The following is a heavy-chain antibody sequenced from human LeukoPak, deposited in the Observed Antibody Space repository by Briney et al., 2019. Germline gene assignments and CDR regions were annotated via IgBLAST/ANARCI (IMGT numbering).Heavy chain of an antibody. CDR1: GFTFSSYA. D-gene: IGHD5-24*01. CDR2: ISSSGSTI. J-gene: IGHJ3*02. V-gene: IGHV3-48*03. Sequence: PGGSLRLSCAASGFTFSSYAMSWVRQAPGKGLEWVSYISSSGSTIYYADSVKGRFTISRDNAKNSLYLQMNSLRAEDTAVYYCARARRRDDAFDIWGQGTMVTVSS. CDR3: ARARRRDDAFDI.